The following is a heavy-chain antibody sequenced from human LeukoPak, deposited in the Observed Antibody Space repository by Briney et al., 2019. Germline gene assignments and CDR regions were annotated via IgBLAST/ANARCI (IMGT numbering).Heavy chain of an antibody. CDR2: IYSGGST. CDR3: ARWDGDYVGYFDY. Sequence: GGSLRLSCAASGFTVSSNYMSWVRQAPGKGLEWVSVIYSGGSTYYADSVKGRFTISRDNSKNTLYLQMNSLRAEDTAMYYCARWDGDYVGYFDYWGQGTLVTVSS. CDR1: GFTVSSNY. J-gene: IGHJ4*02. V-gene: IGHV3-53*01. D-gene: IGHD4-17*01.